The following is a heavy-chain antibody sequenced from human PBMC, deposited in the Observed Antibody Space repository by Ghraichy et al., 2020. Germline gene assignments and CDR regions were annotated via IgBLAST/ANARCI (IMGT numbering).Heavy chain of an antibody. CDR1: GGSISSYY. Sequence: SETLSLTCTVSGGSISSYYWSWIQQPPGKGLEWIGYIYYSGSTNYNPSLKSRVTISVDTSKNQFSLKLSSVTAADTAVYYCARSITMVRGAPYYYYGMDVWGQGTTVTVSS. J-gene: IGHJ6*02. CDR3: ARSITMVRGAPYYYYGMDV. D-gene: IGHD3-10*01. CDR2: IYYSGST. V-gene: IGHV4-59*01.